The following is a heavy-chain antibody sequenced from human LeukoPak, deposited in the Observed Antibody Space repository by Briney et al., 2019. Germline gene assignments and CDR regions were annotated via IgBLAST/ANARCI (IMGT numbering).Heavy chain of an antibody. V-gene: IGHV4-39*07. Sequence: PSETLSLTCTVSGVSISSSNSYWGWIRQPPGKGLEWIGSIYYSGNTYYNASLKSQVSISIDTSKNQFSLRLTSLTAADTAVYYCARSHDYGVNWFDPWGQGTLVTVSS. CDR3: ARSHDYGVNWFDP. J-gene: IGHJ5*02. D-gene: IGHD4-17*01. CDR1: GVSISSSNSY. CDR2: IYYSGNT.